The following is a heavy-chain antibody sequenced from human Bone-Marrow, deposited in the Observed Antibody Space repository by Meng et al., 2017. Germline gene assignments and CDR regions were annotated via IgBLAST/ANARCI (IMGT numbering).Heavy chain of an antibody. J-gene: IGHJ4*02. Sequence: QLQLQESGSGLVKPSETLSLTCAVYGGSFSGYYWSWIRQPPGKGLEWIGEINHSGSTNYNPSLKSRVTISVDTSKNQFSLKLSSVTAADTAVYYCARGGYCSGGSCNWGQGTLVTVSS. CDR2: INHSGST. CDR1: GGSFSGYY. D-gene: IGHD2-15*01. CDR3: ARGGYCSGGSCN. V-gene: IGHV4-34*01.